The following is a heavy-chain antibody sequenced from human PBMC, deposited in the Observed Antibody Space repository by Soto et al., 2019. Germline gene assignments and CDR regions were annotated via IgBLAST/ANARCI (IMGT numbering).Heavy chain of an antibody. CDR1: GGSFSGYY. CDR3: ASRAAAATERVFDY. CDR2: INHSGST. V-gene: IGHV4-34*01. Sequence: QVQLQQWGAGLLKPSETLSLTCAVYGGSFSGYYWSWIRQPPGKGLEWIGEINHSGSTNYNPSLKSRVTISVDTSKNQFSLKLSSVPAADTAVYYCASRAAAATERVFDYWRQGTLVTVSS. J-gene: IGHJ4*02. D-gene: IGHD6-13*01.